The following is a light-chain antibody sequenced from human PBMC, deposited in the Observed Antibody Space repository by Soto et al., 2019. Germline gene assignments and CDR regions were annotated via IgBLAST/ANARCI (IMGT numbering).Light chain of an antibody. CDR1: SSNVGSYNL. J-gene: IGLJ1*01. CDR3: CSYAGSYTYV. Sequence: QSVLTQPASVSGSPGQPITISCTGTSSNVGSYNLVSWYQQHPGKAPKLMIYGVSKRPSGVSNRFSGSKSGNTASLTISGLQAEDEADYHCCSYAGSYTYVFGPGTKVTVL. V-gene: IGLV2-23*02. CDR2: GVS.